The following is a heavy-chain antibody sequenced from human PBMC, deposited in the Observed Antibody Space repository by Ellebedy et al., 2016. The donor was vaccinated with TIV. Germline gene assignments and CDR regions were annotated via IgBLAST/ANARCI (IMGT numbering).Heavy chain of an antibody. CDR3: AKDRVGATTYRPDYGMDV. J-gene: IGHJ6*02. CDR2: ISGSGGST. CDR1: GFTFSSYA. Sequence: GGSLRLXCAASGFTFSSYAMSWVRQAPGKGLEWVSAISGSGGSTYYADSVKGRFTISRDNSKNTLYLQMNSLRAEDTALYYCAKDRVGATTYRPDYGMDVWGQGTTVTVSS. D-gene: IGHD1-26*01. V-gene: IGHV3-23*01.